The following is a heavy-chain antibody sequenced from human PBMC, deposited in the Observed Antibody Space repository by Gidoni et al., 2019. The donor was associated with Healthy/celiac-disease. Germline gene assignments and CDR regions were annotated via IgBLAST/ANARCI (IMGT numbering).Heavy chain of an antibody. CDR1: GFTFSRYA. CDR2: ISGSGGST. Sequence: EVQLLESGGGLVQPGGSLRLSCAASGFTFSRYAMSWVRQAPGKGLEWVSAISGSGGSTYYADSVKGRFTISRDNSKNTLYLQMNSLRAEDTAVYYCAKDGRNITMVRGAMSWFDPWGQGTLVTVSS. V-gene: IGHV3-23*01. CDR3: AKDGRNITMVRGAMSWFDP. J-gene: IGHJ5*02. D-gene: IGHD3-10*01.